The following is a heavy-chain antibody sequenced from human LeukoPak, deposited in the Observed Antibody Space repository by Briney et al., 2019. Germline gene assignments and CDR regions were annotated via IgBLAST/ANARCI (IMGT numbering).Heavy chain of an antibody. Sequence: SETLSLTCSVSGDSISTPSYYWGWIRQSPGKGLEWIGNIYYTGNTYYNASLKSRVTISVDTSKNQFSLKLSSVTAADTAVYYCARSNSSSWPYYYYYYMDVWGKGTTVTISS. D-gene: IGHD6-13*01. CDR2: IYYTGNT. CDR3: ARSNSSSWPYYYYYYMDV. V-gene: IGHV4-39*01. J-gene: IGHJ6*03. CDR1: GDSISTPSYY.